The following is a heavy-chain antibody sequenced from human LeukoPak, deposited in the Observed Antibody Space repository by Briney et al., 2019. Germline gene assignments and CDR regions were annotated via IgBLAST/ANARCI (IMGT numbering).Heavy chain of an antibody. V-gene: IGHV3-48*04. CDR1: GFTFGDYA. CDR2: ISSSSSTI. CDR3: ARELAGYNLH. J-gene: IGHJ4*02. D-gene: IGHD5-24*01. Sequence: GGSLRLSCTASGFTFGDYAMSWFRQAPGKGLEWVSYISSSSSTIYYADSVKGRFTISRDNAKNSLYLQMNSLRAEDTAVYYCARELAGYNLHRGQGTLVTVSS.